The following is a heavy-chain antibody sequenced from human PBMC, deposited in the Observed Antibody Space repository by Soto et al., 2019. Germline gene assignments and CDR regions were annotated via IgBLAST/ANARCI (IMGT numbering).Heavy chain of an antibody. CDR3: AADYRDAFDI. J-gene: IGHJ3*02. V-gene: IGHV1-58*02. Sequence: PVKVYCKASGFTFTSSAMQWVRQARGQRLEWIGWIVVGSGNTNYAQKYQERVTITRDMSTSTAYMELSSLRSEDTAVYYCAADYRDAFDIWGQGTMVTRLL. CDR1: GFTFTSSA. CDR2: IVVGSGNT.